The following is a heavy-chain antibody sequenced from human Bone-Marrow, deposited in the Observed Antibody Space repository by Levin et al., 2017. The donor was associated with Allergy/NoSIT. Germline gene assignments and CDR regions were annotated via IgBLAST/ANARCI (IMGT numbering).Heavy chain of an antibody. Sequence: ASVKVSCAASGFTFSSYWMHWVRQAPGKGLVWVARINSEGGSTNYAGSVKGRFTISRDNAKNTLYLQMNSLRAEDTAVYYCASGYCGGGSCYSVYFQHWGQGTLVTVSS. J-gene: IGHJ1*01. CDR3: ASGYCGGGSCYSVYFQH. CDR2: INSEGGST. D-gene: IGHD2-15*01. V-gene: IGHV3-74*01. CDR1: GFTFSSYW.